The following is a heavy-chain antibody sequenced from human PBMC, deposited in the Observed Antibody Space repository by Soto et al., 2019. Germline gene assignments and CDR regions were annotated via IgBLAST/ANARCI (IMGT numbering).Heavy chain of an antibody. D-gene: IGHD3-9*01. CDR2: ISYDGSNK. CDR1: GFIFSTYA. J-gene: IGHJ6*02. Sequence: GGSLRRSCAASGFIFSTYAMHWARQAPGKGLEWVAVISYDGSNKYYADSVKGRFTISRDNSKNTLYLQMSSLRTEDTAVFYCARPGSGYDILTGQYFYYYHAMDVWGQGTTVTVSS. V-gene: IGHV3-30-3*01. CDR3: ARPGSGYDILTGQYFYYYHAMDV.